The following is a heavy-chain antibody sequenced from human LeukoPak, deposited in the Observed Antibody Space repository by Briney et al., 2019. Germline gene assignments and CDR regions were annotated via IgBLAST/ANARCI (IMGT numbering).Heavy chain of an antibody. CDR3: AKAREGWLQPRAAFDY. CDR2: ISYDESNK. V-gene: IGHV3-30*18. J-gene: IGHJ4*02. D-gene: IGHD5-24*01. CDR1: GFTFSTYG. Sequence: GGALRLSCAVSGFTFSTYGMHWLRQAPGKGLEWVAVISYDESNKNYADSVKGRFTISRDSSKNTVYLQMNSLRADDTAVYYCAKAREGWLQPRAAFDYWGQGTLVTVSS.